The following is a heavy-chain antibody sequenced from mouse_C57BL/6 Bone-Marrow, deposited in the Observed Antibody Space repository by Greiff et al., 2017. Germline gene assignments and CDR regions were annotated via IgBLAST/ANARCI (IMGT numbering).Heavy chain of an antibody. V-gene: IGHV5-2*01. CDR3: ARQGTNDY. Sequence: EVQLVESGGGLVQPGESLKLSCESNEYEFPSHDMSWVRKTPEQRLELVAAINSAGGSTYYPATMERRFIISRDNTKKTLYLQMSSLRAEDTALYYCARQGTNDYWGQGTTRTVSS. CDR1: EYEFPSHD. CDR2: INSAGGST. J-gene: IGHJ2*01.